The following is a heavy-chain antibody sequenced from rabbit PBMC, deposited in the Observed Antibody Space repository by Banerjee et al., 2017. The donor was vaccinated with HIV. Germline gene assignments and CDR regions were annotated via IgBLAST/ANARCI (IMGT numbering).Heavy chain of an antibody. Sequence: QSLEESGGGLVQPEGSLTLTCKASGFDFGSNAMCWVRQAPGKGLEWIGCIYTGSGRTYYASWAKGRFTISKTSSTTVTLQMTSLTAADTATYFCARSVVAGVSLWGQGTLVTVS. J-gene: IGHJ3*01. CDR2: IYTGSGRT. CDR3: ARSVVAGVSL. CDR1: GFDFGSNA. D-gene: IGHD4-1*01. V-gene: IGHV1S40*01.